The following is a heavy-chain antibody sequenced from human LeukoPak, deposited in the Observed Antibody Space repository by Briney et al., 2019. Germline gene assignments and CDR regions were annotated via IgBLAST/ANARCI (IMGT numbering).Heavy chain of an antibody. CDR3: ARAGVVPAADDAFGI. CDR1: GGSISSYY. V-gene: IGHV4-59*01. D-gene: IGHD2-2*01. Sequence: SETLSLTCTVSGGSISSYYWSWIRQPPGKGLEWIGYIYYSGSTNYNPSLKSRVTISVDTSKNQFSLKLSSVTAADTAVYYCARAGVVPAADDAFGIWGQGTMVTVSS. J-gene: IGHJ3*02. CDR2: IYYSGST.